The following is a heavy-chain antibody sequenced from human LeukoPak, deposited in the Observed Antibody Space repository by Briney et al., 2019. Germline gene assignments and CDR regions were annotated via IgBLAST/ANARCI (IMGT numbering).Heavy chain of an antibody. CDR1: GGSISSGSYY. D-gene: IGHD1-1*01. J-gene: IGHJ2*01. CDR2: IYYSGST. V-gene: IGHV4-39*01. CDR3: ARARDSWTQYFDL. Sequence: SETLSLTCTVSGGSISSGSYYWGWIRQPPGKGLEWIGSIYYSGSTYYNPSLKSRVTISVDTSKNQFSLKLSSVTAADTAVYYCARARDSWTQYFDLWGRGTLVTVSS.